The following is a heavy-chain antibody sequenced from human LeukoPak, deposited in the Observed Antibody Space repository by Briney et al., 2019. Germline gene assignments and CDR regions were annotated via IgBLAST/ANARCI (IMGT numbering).Heavy chain of an antibody. CDR3: ARDSAKRTMIVVAHIDKGFDY. CDR2: ISYDGSNK. CDR1: GFTFSSYA. D-gene: IGHD3-22*01. V-gene: IGHV3-30-3*01. Sequence: GGSLRLSCAASGFTFSSYAMHWVRQAPGKGLEWVAVISYDGSNKYYADSVKGRFTISRDNSKNTLYLQMNSLRAEDTAVYYCARDSAKRTMIVVAHIDKGFDYWGQGTLVTVSS. J-gene: IGHJ4*02.